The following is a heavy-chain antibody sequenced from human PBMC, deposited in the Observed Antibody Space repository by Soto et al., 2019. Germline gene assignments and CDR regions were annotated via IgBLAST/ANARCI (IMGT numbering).Heavy chain of an antibody. D-gene: IGHD3-3*01. CDR3: ARETYYDFWSGPCYGMDV. CDR2: ISYDGSNK. V-gene: IGHV3-30-3*01. CDR1: GFTFSSYA. Sequence: QVQLVESGGGVVQPGRSLRLSCAASGFTFSSYAMHWVRQAPGKGLEWVAVISYDGSNKYYADSVKGRFTISRDNSKNTLNLQMNSLRAEDTAVYYCARETYYDFWSGPCYGMDVWGQGTTVTVSS. J-gene: IGHJ6*02.